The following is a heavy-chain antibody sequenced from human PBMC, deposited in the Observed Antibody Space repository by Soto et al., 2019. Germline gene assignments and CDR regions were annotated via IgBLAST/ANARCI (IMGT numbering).Heavy chain of an antibody. Sequence: GGSLRLSCAASGFTFSSYAMHWVRQAPGKGLEWVAVISYDGSNKYYADSVKGRSTISRDNSKNTLYLQMNSLRAEDTAVYYCARDLTSSPYYDFWSGYLFDYWGQGTLVTVSS. CDR1: GFTFSSYA. J-gene: IGHJ4*02. CDR3: ARDLTSSPYYDFWSGYLFDY. CDR2: ISYDGSNK. D-gene: IGHD3-3*01. V-gene: IGHV3-30-3*01.